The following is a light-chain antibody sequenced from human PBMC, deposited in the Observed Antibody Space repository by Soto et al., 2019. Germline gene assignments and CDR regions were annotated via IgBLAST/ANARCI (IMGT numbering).Light chain of an antibody. CDR2: KAS. Sequence: DIQMTQSPSTLSASVGDRVTITCRASHSISSWLTWYQQKPGKAPKLLIYKASSLESGVPSRFSGSGSGTEFTLTISSLQPDDFATYYCQQYNSYPWTVGQGTNVEIK. CDR3: QQYNSYPWT. V-gene: IGKV1-5*03. J-gene: IGKJ1*01. CDR1: HSISSW.